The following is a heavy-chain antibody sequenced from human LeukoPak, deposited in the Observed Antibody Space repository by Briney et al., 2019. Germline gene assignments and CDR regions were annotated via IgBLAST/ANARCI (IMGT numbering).Heavy chain of an antibody. CDR1: GITLSNYG. CDR2: ITWDGGST. J-gene: IGHJ4*02. D-gene: IGHD5-12*01. V-gene: IGHV3-43*01. CDR3: ARERDRVIDY. Sequence: GGSLRLSCAVSGITLSNYGMSWVRQRPGKDLQWVSLITWDGGSTFYVDSVKGRFTISRDNSRESLSLQMNGLSTDDTGLYYCARERDRVIDYWGQGTLVTVSS.